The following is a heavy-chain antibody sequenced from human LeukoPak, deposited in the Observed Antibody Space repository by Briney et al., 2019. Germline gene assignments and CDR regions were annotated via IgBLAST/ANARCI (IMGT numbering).Heavy chain of an antibody. CDR1: GFTFDDYG. Sequence: PGGSLRLSCAASGFTFDDYGMSWVRQAPGKGLEWVSGINWSGGSTDYADSVKGRFTISRDNAKNSLYLQMNSLRAEDTALYYCARDSPGLTMVRGPLDYWGQGTLVTVSS. V-gene: IGHV3-20*04. J-gene: IGHJ4*02. CDR3: ARDSPGLTMVRGPLDY. CDR2: INWSGGST. D-gene: IGHD3-10*01.